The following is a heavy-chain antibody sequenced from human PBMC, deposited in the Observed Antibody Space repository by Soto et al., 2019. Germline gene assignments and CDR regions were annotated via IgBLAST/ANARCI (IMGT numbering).Heavy chain of an antibody. D-gene: IGHD6-13*01. CDR1: GFTFSSYA. V-gene: IGHV3-23*01. Sequence: HPVGSLRLSCAASGFTFSSYAMSWVRQAPGKGLEWVSAISGSGGSTYYADSVKGRFTISRDNSKNTLYLQMNSLRAEDTAVYYCAKDAALGSSWLPYYYYGMDVWGQGTTVTVSS. CDR2: ISGSGGST. CDR3: AKDAALGSSWLPYYYYGMDV. J-gene: IGHJ6*02.